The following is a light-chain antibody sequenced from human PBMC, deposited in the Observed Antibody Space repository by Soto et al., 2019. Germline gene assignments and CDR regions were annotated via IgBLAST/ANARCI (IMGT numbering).Light chain of an antibody. V-gene: IGLV2-8*01. Sequence: QSALTQPPSASGSPGQAVTISCTGPSSDVGYFYHVSWYQQHPGKAPKLLIYDITTRPSGVPDRFSGSKSGDTASLTVSGLQAEDEADYYCSSYTVSGAVFGGGTKVTVL. J-gene: IGLJ3*02. CDR3: SSYTVSGAV. CDR2: DIT. CDR1: SSDVGYFYH.